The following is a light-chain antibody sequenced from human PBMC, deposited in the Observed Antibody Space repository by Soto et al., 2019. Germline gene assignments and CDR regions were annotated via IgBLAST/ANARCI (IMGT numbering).Light chain of an antibody. Sequence: DTLMTQSPSTLSAAVGDTVTITCRASQTIYTWLAWYQQKPGKAPKVIIYDASTLESGVPSRFSGSGSGTEFTLTISSLHPDDFATYYCQQYNDYLPYTFGQGTKVQIK. CDR2: DAS. CDR3: QQYNDYLPYT. J-gene: IGKJ2*01. CDR1: QTIYTW. V-gene: IGKV1-5*01.